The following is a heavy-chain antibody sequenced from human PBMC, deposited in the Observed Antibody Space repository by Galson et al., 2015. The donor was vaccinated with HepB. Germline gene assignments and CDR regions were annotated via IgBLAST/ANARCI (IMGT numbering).Heavy chain of an antibody. CDR2: IYYSGST. CDR1: GGSISSYY. V-gene: IGHV4-59*01. CDR3: ARDPLPYYYGSGSPIHYFDY. J-gene: IGHJ4*02. D-gene: IGHD3-10*01. Sequence: ETLSLTCTVSGGSISSYYWSWIRQPPGKGLEWIGYIYYSGSTNYNPSLKSRVTISVDTSKNQFSLKLSSVTAADTAVYYCARDPLPYYYGSGSPIHYFDYWGQGTLVTVSS.